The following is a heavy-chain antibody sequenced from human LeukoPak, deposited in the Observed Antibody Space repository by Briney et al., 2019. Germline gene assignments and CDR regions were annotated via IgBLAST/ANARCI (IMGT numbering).Heavy chain of an antibody. J-gene: IGHJ4*02. V-gene: IGHV1-2*02. CDR2: INPNSGVT. Sequence: ASVKVSCKASGYTFTGYYIHWVRQAPGQGLEWMGWINPNSGVTHYPQKFQGRVTMTGDTSIRTAYMEVSSLRSDDTAVYYCARGQQWLEAFDYWGLGTLVTVPS. CDR3: ARGQQWLEAFDY. D-gene: IGHD6-19*01. CDR1: GYTFTGYY.